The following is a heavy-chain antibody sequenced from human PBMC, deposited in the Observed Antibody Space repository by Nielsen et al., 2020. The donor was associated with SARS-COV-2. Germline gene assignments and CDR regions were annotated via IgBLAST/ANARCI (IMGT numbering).Heavy chain of an antibody. CDR2: ISGSGSSI. J-gene: IGHJ5*02. D-gene: IGHD3-22*01. CDR1: GFSFSDYY. V-gene: IGHV3-11*04. Sequence: GGSLRLSCAASGFSFSDYYMRWIRQAPGKGLEWLSHISGSGSSIYYADSVKGRCTISRDNAKNSVYLQMNSLRAEDKAVYYCARESYYDSSEDPWGQGTLVTVSS. CDR3: ARESYYDSSEDP.